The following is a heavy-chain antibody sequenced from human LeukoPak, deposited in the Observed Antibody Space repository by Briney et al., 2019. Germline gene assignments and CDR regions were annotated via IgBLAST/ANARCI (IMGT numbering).Heavy chain of an antibody. CDR2: IIPILGIA. Sequence: SVKVSCKASGGTFSSYAISWVRQAPGQGLEWMGRIIPILGIANYAQKFQGRVTITADKSTSTAYMELSSLRSEDTAVYYCAREVKVVVASYYYFDYWGQGTLVTVSS. J-gene: IGHJ4*02. V-gene: IGHV1-69*04. CDR3: AREVKVVVASYYYFDY. D-gene: IGHD2-15*01. CDR1: GGTFSSYA.